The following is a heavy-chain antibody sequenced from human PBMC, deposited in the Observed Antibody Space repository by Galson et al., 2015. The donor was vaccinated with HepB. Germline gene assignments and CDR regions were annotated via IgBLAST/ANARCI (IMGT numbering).Heavy chain of an antibody. D-gene: IGHD3-16*02. CDR3: AKDGDMITFGGVIVIKGPID. CDR2: ISYDGSNK. J-gene: IGHJ4*02. V-gene: IGHV3-30*18. CDR1: GFTFSSYG. Sequence: SLRLSCAASGFTFSSYGMHWVRQAPGKGLKWVAVISYDGSNKYYADSVKGRFTISRDNSKNTLYLQMNSLRAEDTAVYYCAKDGDMITFGGVIVIKGPIDWGQGTLVTVSS.